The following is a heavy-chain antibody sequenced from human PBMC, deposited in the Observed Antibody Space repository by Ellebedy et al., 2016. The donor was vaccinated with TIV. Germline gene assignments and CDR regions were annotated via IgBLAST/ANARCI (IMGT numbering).Heavy chain of an antibody. J-gene: IGHJ4*02. CDR3: AEGRSGWYYFDY. CDR1: GGSFSGYY. CDR2: VNQSGRT. V-gene: IGHV4-34*01. Sequence: SETLSLTCAVYGGSFSGYYWSWVRQPPGKGLEWIGEVNQSGRTNYHPSLKSRVTISVDTSKNQFSLRLGSVTAADTAVYYCAEGRSGWYYFDYWGQGTLVTVSS. D-gene: IGHD6-13*01.